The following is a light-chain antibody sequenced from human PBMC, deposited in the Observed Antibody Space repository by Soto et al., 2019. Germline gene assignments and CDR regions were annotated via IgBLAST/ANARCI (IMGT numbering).Light chain of an antibody. J-gene: IGKJ2*01. CDR2: WAS. CDR3: QQYYSSYT. V-gene: IGKV4-1*01. Sequence: DIVMTQSPDSLAVSLGARATINCKSSQSVLYSSNNKNYLAWYQQKPGQPPKLLIYWASTRKSGVPDRFSGSGSGTDFTLTISTLQAEDVAVYYCQQYYSSYTCGQGTKLEIK. CDR1: QSVLYSSNNKNY.